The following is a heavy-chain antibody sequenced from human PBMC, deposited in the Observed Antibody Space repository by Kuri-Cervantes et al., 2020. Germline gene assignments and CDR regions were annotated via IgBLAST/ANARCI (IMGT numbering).Heavy chain of an antibody. V-gene: IGHV3-13*01. CDR1: GFTFSSYD. CDR3: AKDVGPTITGTKFDP. Sequence: GESLKISCAASGFTFSSYDMHWVRQATGKGLEWVSAIGTAGDTYYPGSVKGRFTISRENAKNSLYLQMNSLRAGDTAVYYCAKDVGPTITGTKFDPWGQGTLVTVSS. CDR2: IGTAGDT. D-gene: IGHD1-20*01. J-gene: IGHJ5*02.